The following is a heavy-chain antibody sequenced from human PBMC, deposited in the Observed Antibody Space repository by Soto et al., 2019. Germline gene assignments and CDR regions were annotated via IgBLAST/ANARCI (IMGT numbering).Heavy chain of an antibody. CDR2: ARDKAHSYTT. CDR1: GFTFSDHY. CDR3: ARIYSSTWYGSFFDY. D-gene: IGHD6-13*01. V-gene: IGHV3-72*01. J-gene: IGHJ4*02. Sequence: EVQLVESGGGLVQPGGSLRLSCAASGFTFSDHYMDWVRQAPGKGLEWVGRARDKAHSYTTEYAPSVKGRFTISRDDSTXSLYLQMNSLKTEDTAVYYCARIYSSTWYGSFFDYCGQGTLVTVSS.